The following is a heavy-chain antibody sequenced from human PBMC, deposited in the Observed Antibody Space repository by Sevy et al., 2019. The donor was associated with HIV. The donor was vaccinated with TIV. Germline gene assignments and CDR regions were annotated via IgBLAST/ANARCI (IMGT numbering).Heavy chain of an antibody. Sequence: GGSLRLSYAASGFTFSNYNMSWVRQAPGKGLEWVSFISFMSNYIYYGDSVKGRFTISRDNAKNSVYLQMNSLRAEDTAVYYCARGLVNWDGMDVWGQGTTVTVSS. CDR1: GFTFSNYN. CDR3: ARGLVNWDGMDV. CDR2: ISFMSNYI. J-gene: IGHJ6*02. V-gene: IGHV3-21*01. D-gene: IGHD7-27*01.